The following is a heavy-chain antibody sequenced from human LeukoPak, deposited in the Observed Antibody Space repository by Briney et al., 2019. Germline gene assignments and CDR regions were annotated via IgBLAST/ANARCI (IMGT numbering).Heavy chain of an antibody. CDR3: AKDLWDYYDSSGYGAS. Sequence: GGSLRLSCAASGFTFDDYGMSWVRQAPGKGLEWVAFIRYDGSNKYYADSVKGRFTISRDNSKNTLYLQMNSLRAEDTAVYYCAKDLWDYYDSSGYGASWGQGTLVTVSS. V-gene: IGHV3-30*02. CDR1: GFTFDDYG. D-gene: IGHD3-22*01. J-gene: IGHJ4*02. CDR2: IRYDGSNK.